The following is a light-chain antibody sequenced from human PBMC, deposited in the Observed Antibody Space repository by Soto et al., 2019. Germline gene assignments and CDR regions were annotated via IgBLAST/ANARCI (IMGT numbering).Light chain of an antibody. V-gene: IGLV1-40*01. CDR3: PSYDASLSGFYV. CDR2: DNN. J-gene: IGLJ1*01. Sequence: QSVLTQPPSVSGAPGQRVSISCTGSSSNVGAGYNVHWYQQLPGTAPKLLIYDNNNRPSGVPSLFSSSTSRTSAALSITGLQAEDEDDYYCPSYDASLSGFYVFGTGPKVTV. CDR1: SSNVGAGYN.